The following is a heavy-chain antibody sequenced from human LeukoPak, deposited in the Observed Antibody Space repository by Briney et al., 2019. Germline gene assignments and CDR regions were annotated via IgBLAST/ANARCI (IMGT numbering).Heavy chain of an antibody. Sequence: GGSLRLSCAASGFTFDDYGMSWVRQAPGKGLEWVSGINWNGGSTGYADSVKGRFTISRDNAKNSPYLQMNSLRAEDTAVYYCARDPDPHYYYYYGMDVWGQGTTVTVSS. CDR2: INWNGGST. CDR3: ARDPDPHYYYYYGMDV. CDR1: GFTFDDYG. V-gene: IGHV3-20*04. J-gene: IGHJ6*02.